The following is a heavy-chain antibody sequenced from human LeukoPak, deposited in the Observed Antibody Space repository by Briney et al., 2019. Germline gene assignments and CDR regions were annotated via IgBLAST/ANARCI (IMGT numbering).Heavy chain of an antibody. CDR3: AREFGSGYFHYYYMDV. V-gene: IGHV3-33*01. CDR2: IWYDGSNK. CDR1: GFTFSSYG. Sequence: PGGSLRLSCAASGFTFSSYGMHWVRQAPGKGLEWVAVIWYDGSNKYYADSVKGRFTISRDNSKNTLYLQMNSLRAEDTAVYYCAREFGSGYFHYYYMDVWGKGTTVTVSS. J-gene: IGHJ6*03. D-gene: IGHD3-3*01.